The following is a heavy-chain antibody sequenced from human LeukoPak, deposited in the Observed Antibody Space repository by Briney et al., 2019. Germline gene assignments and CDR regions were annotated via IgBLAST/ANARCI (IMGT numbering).Heavy chain of an antibody. CDR1: GFTVSSNY. Sequence: GGSLRLSCAASGFTVSSNYMSWVRQAPGKGLEWVSVIYSGGSTYYADSVKGRFTISRDNSKNTLYLQMNSLRAEDTAVYYCARDLRGTGPDYGDYDYYYYYGMDVWGQGTTVTVSS. D-gene: IGHD4-17*01. CDR2: IYSGGST. V-gene: IGHV3-66*01. CDR3: ARDLRGTGPDYGDYDYYYYYGMDV. J-gene: IGHJ6*02.